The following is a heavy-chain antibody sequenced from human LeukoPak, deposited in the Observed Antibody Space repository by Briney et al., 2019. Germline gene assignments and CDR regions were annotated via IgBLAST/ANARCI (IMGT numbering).Heavy chain of an antibody. CDR2: ISDSGGRT. CDR3: ARDGRSSGWYYYYYMDV. CDR1: GFTFSSYA. J-gene: IGHJ6*03. V-gene: IGHV3-23*01. Sequence: PGGSLRLSCGASGFTFSSYAMSWVRQAPGKGLEWVSSISDSGGRTYYADSVKGRFTISRDNAKNTLYLQMNSLRAEDTAVYYCARDGRSSGWYYYYYMDVWGKGTTVTVSS. D-gene: IGHD6-19*01.